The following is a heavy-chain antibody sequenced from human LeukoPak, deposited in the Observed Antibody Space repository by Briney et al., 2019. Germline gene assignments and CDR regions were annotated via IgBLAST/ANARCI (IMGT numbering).Heavy chain of an antibody. CDR3: AKDLSSGSRRAY. D-gene: IGHD6-19*01. CDR1: GFTFSTYG. J-gene: IGHJ4*02. Sequence: GRSLRLSCAASGFTFSTYGMHWVRQPPGKGLEWVAVISNDGSNKYYADSVKGRFTISRDNSKNTLYLQMNSLRAEDTGVYYCAKDLSSGSRRAYWGQGTLVTVSS. V-gene: IGHV3-30*18. CDR2: ISNDGSNK.